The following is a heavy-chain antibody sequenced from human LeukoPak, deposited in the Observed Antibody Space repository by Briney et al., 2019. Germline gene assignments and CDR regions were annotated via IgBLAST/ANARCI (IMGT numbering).Heavy chain of an antibody. Sequence: GGSLRLSCAASRFTFSGYWMNWVRQAPGKGLEWVASIKQDGSEKYYVDSVKGRFAISRDNAKNSLYLQMNSLRAEDTAVYYCARDLHGYYFDYWGRGTLVTVSS. J-gene: IGHJ4*02. D-gene: IGHD5-24*01. CDR3: ARDLHGYYFDY. CDR2: IKQDGSEK. CDR1: RFTFSGYW. V-gene: IGHV3-7*04.